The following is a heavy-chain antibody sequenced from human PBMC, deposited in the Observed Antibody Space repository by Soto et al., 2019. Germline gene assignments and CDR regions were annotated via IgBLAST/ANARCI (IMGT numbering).Heavy chain of an antibody. D-gene: IGHD3-22*01. CDR3: ARTWGYYYDSSGGFDY. CDR1: GGSFSGYY. J-gene: IGHJ4*02. V-gene: IGHV4-34*01. Sequence: PSETLSLTCAVYGGSFSGYYWSWIRQPPGKGLGWIGEINHSGSTNYNPSLKSRVTKSVDTSKNQFSLKLSSVTAAGTAVYYCARTWGYYYDSSGGFDYWGQGTLVTVS. CDR2: INHSGST.